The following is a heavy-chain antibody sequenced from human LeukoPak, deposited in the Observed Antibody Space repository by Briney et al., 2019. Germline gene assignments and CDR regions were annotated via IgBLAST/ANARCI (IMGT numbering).Heavy chain of an antibody. CDR2: IKQDGSEK. V-gene: IGHV3-7*01. D-gene: IGHD2-2*01. J-gene: IGHJ6*02. CDR1: GFTFSSYW. CDR3: STTSYFYGMVV. Sequence: PGGSLRLSCAASGFTFSSYWMSWVRQAPGKGLEWVANIKQDGSEKYYVDSLKGRFTISRDNAKNSLYLQMNSLRAEDTAVYYCSTTSYFYGMVVWGQGTTVTVSS.